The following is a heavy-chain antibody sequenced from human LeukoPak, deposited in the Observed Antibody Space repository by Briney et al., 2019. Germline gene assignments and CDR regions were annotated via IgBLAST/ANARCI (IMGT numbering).Heavy chain of an antibody. Sequence: ASVEVSCKASGGTFSSYAISWVRQAPGQGLEWMGGIIPIFGTANYAQKFQGRVTITADESTSTAYMELSSLRSEDTAVYYCARGKNYYDSSGTIDYWGQGTLVTVSS. CDR1: GGTFSSYA. V-gene: IGHV1-69*13. D-gene: IGHD3-22*01. CDR2: IIPIFGTA. CDR3: ARGKNYYDSSGTIDY. J-gene: IGHJ4*02.